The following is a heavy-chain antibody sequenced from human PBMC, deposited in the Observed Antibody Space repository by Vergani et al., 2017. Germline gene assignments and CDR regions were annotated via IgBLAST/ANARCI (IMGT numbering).Heavy chain of an antibody. V-gene: IGHV1-69*01. CDR3: ARVGEYCSSTSCYYYYGVDV. Sequence: QVQLVQSGAEVKKPGSSLKVSCKASGGTFSSYAISWVRQAPGQGLEWMGGIIPIFGTANYAQKFQGRVTITADESTSTAYMELSSLRSEDTAVYYCARVGEYCSSTSCYYYYGVDVWGQGTTVTVSS. D-gene: IGHD2-2*01. J-gene: IGHJ6*02. CDR1: GGTFSSYA. CDR2: IIPIFGTA.